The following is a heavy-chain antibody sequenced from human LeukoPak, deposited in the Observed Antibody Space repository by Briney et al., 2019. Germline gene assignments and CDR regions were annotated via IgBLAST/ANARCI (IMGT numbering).Heavy chain of an antibody. V-gene: IGHV1-3*01. D-gene: IGHD3-10*01. CDR1: GYTFIFYA. CDR3: ARYYGAGLYGMDV. J-gene: IGHJ6*02. Sequence: ASVKVSCKASGYTFIFYAMHWVRQAPGQRLEWMGWINGGNGNTKYPQKFQGRVTITRDTSASTAYMELSSLRSEDTAVYYCARYYGAGLYGMDVWGQGTTVTVSS. CDR2: INGGNGNT.